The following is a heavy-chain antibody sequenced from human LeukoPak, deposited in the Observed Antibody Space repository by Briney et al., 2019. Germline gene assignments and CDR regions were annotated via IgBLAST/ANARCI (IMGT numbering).Heavy chain of an antibody. V-gene: IGHV3-30-3*01. J-gene: IGHJ4*02. CDR2: LSYDGSNK. CDR1: GFTFSSYA. Sequence: GGSLRLSCAASGFTFSSYAMHWVPQAPGKGREWVAVLSYDGSNKYYADSVKGRFTISRDNSKNTLYLQLNSLRAEDTAVYYCAREDSSSWSFDYWGQGTLVTVSS. CDR3: AREDSSSWSFDY. D-gene: IGHD6-13*01.